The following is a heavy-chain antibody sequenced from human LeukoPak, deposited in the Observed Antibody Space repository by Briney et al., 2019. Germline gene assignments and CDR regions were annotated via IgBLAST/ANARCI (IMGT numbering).Heavy chain of an antibody. V-gene: IGHV1-18*01. CDR3: ARDYYDSSGDYEGGAFDI. J-gene: IGHJ3*02. Sequence: GASVKVSCKASGYTFTSYGISWVRQAPGQGLEWMGWISAYNGNTNYAQKLQGRVTITADESTSTAYMELSSLRSEDTAVYYCARDYYDSSGDYEGGAFDIWGQGTMVTVSS. D-gene: IGHD3-22*01. CDR1: GYTFTSYG. CDR2: ISAYNGNT.